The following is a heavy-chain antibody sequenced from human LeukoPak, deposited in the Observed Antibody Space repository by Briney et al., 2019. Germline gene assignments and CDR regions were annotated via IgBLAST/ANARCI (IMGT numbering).Heavy chain of an antibody. J-gene: IGHJ4*02. CDR1: GGSISSSSYF. Sequence: TSETLSLTCTVSGGSISSSSYFWGWIRQPPGKGLEWIGSIYYSGSTYYNPSLKSRVTISVDTSKNQFSLKLSSVTAADTAVYYCARERIAVAGTGFSLKKYYFDYWGQGTLVTVSS. CDR3: ARERIAVAGTGFSLKKYYFDY. D-gene: IGHD6-19*01. CDR2: IYYSGST. V-gene: IGHV4-39*02.